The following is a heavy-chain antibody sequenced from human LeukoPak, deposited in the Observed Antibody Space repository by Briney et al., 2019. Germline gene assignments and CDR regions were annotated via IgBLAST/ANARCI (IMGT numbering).Heavy chain of an antibody. D-gene: IGHD3-22*01. J-gene: IGHJ4*02. V-gene: IGHV4-34*01. CDR2: INHSGST. CDR1: GGSFSGYY. Sequence: SETLSLTCAVYGGSFSGYYWSWIRQPPGKGLEWIGEINHSGSTNYNPPLKSRVTISVDTSKNQFSLKLSSVTAADTAVYYCARGYDSSGYHPAGLDYWGQGTLVTVSS. CDR3: ARGYDSSGYHPAGLDY.